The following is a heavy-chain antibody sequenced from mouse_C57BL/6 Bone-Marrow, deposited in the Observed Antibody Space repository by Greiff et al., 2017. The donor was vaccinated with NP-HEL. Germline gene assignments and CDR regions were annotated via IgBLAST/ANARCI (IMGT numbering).Heavy chain of an antibody. CDR3: ARSLTAYYWYFDV. CDR1: GYTFTGYW. J-gene: IGHJ1*03. Sequence: VQLQQPGAELVMPGASVKLSCKASGYTFTGYWMHWVKQRPGRGLEWIGRIDPKSGGTKYNEKFKSKATLTVDKSSSTAYMQLSSLTPEDSAIYYCARSLTAYYWYFDVWGTGTTVTVSS. CDR2: IDPKSGGT. V-gene: IGHV1-72*01.